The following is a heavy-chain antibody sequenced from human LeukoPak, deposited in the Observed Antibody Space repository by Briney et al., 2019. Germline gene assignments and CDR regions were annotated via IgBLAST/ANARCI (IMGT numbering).Heavy chain of an antibody. CDR1: GFTVSSNY. CDR2: IKQDGSEK. CDR3: ARESIRYYYDSSGYPDY. V-gene: IGHV3-7*01. D-gene: IGHD3-22*01. J-gene: IGHJ4*02. Sequence: PGGSLRLSCAASGFTVSSNYMSWVRQAPGKGLEWVANIKQDGSEKYYVDSVKGRFTISRDNAKNSLYLQMNSLRAEDTAVYYCARESIRYYYDSSGYPDYWGQGTLVTVSS.